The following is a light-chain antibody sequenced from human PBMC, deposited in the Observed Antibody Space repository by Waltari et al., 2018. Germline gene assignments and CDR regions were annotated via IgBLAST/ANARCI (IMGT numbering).Light chain of an antibody. V-gene: IGLV1-40*01. CDR2: GNY. CDR3: QCYDTSLASYV. J-gene: IGLJ1*01. CDR1: RFNIGAGSD. Sequence: VLTQPPSVSGAPGQTVTISCTGTRFNIGAGSDVQWYQPSTGRAPRPPTHGNYNRPSGVPARFYASKSATSASLVISGLRSDDEGDYYCQCYDTSLASYVFGSGTKVTVL.